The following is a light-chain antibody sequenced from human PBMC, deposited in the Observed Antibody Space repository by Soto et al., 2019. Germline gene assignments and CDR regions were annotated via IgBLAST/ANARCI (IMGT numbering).Light chain of an antibody. V-gene: IGKV3-20*01. CDR3: QQYGSSGT. CDR1: QSVSSGY. Sequence: ELVMTQSPATLSVSPGERATLSCRASQSVSSGYLAWYQQQPGQAPRLLIYGASNRATGIPDRFSGSGSGTDFTLTISRLEPEDFAVYYCQQYGSSGTFGQGTKVDIK. CDR2: GAS. J-gene: IGKJ1*01.